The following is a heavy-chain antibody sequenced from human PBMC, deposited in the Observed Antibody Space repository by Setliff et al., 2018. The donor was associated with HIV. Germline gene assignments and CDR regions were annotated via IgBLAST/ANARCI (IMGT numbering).Heavy chain of an antibody. CDR3: AKAHWDPLSPDY. D-gene: IGHD1-26*01. J-gene: IGHJ4*02. CDR1: GLIFNNYA. Sequence: GGSLRLSCAASGLIFNNYAMNWVCQAPGKGLEWVSDIYNSGGTTYYADSVKGWFTISRDNSKNTLYLQMSSLRAEETAIYFCAKAHWDPLSPDYWGQGTLVTVSS. CDR2: IYNSGGTT. V-gene: IGHV3-23*01.